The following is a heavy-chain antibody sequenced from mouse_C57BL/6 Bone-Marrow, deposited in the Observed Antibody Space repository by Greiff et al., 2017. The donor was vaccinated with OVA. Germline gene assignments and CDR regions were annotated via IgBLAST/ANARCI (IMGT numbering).Heavy chain of an antibody. Sequence: EVKVVESGGGLVQPGESLKLSCESNEYEFPSHDMSWVRKTPEKRLELVAAINSDGGSTYYPDTMERRFIISRDNTKKTLYLQMSSLRSEDTALYYCASGSRGAWFAYWGQGTLVTVSA. CDR3: ASGSRGAWFAY. J-gene: IGHJ3*01. CDR1: EYEFPSHD. CDR2: INSDGGST. D-gene: IGHD1-1*01. V-gene: IGHV5-2*01.